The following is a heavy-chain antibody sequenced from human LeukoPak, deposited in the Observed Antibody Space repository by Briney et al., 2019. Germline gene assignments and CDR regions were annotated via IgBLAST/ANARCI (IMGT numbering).Heavy chain of an antibody. D-gene: IGHD6-19*01. J-gene: IGHJ4*02. CDR1: GFTFNKDG. CDR2: VNENGAET. CDR3: TKGDGGWYPIDY. V-gene: IGHV3-23*01. Sequence: PGGSLRLSCAASGFTFNKDGMSWVRQAPGKGLEWVPTVNENGAETHYADSVKGRFTISRDNSKNTVLLQMNSLRADDTALYYCTKGDGGWYPIDYWGQGTLVIVSS.